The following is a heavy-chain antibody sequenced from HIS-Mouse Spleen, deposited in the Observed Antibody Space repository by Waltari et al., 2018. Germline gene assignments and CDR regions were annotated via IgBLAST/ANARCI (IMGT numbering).Heavy chain of an antibody. J-gene: IGHJ2*01. V-gene: IGHV4-39*07. CDR3: AREIPYSSSWYDWYFDL. CDR1: GGSISSSSYY. Sequence: QLQLQESGPGLVKPSETLSLTCTVSGGSISSSSYYWGWIRQPPGKGLEWIGSIYYSGSHYYNQDLKSRVTRSVDTSKNQFSLKLSSGTAADTAVYYCAREIPYSSSWYDWYFDLWGRGTLVTVSS. CDR2: IYYSGSH. D-gene: IGHD6-13*01.